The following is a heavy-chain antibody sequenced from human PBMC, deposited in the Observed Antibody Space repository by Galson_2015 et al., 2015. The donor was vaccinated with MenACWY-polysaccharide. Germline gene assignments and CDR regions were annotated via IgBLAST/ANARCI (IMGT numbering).Heavy chain of an antibody. J-gene: IGHJ4*02. D-gene: IGHD3-10*01. Sequence: SLRLSCAASGFTFSSYSMNWVRQDPGKGLEWVSGLSASGDKTYYADSVKGRFTISRDNSRNMLYLQMNSLRAEDTAVYHCVKSGLGNLGYSMVRGVGYWGRGTLATVSS. CDR1: GFTFSSYS. CDR3: VKSGLGNLGYSMVRGVGY. V-gene: IGHV3-23*01. CDR2: LSASGDKT.